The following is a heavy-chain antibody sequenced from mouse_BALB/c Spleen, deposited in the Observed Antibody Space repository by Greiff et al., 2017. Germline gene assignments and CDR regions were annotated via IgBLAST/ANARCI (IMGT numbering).Heavy chain of an antibody. CDR3: ARDGSAMDD. CDR1: GFTFTDYY. CDR2: IRNKANGYTT. J-gene: IGHJ4*01. V-gene: IGHV7-3*02. Sequence: EVQGVESGGGLVQPGGSLRLSCATSGFTFTDYYMSWVRQPPGKALEWLGFIRNKANGYTTEYSASVKGRFTISRDNSQSILYLQMNTLRAEDSATYYCARDGSAMDDWGQGTSGTVSS.